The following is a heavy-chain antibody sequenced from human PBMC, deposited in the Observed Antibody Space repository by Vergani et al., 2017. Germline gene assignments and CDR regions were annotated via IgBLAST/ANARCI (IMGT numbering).Heavy chain of an antibody. J-gene: IGHJ4*02. D-gene: IGHD4-17*01. CDR1: GFTFSSYA. V-gene: IGHV3-21*04. Sequence: VQLVESGGGVVQPGRSLRLSCAASGFTFSSYAMHWVRQAPGQGLEWVSAISGSGSTIYYADSVKGRFTISRDNAKNSLYLQMNSLRAEDTAVYYCARIGDYVDVVFDYWGQGTLVTVSS. CDR2: ISGSGSTI. CDR3: ARIGDYVDVVFDY.